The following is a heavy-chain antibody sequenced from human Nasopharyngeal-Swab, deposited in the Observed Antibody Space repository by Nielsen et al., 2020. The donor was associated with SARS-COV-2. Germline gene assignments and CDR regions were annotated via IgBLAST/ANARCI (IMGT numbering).Heavy chain of an antibody. J-gene: IGHJ6*02. D-gene: IGHD3-22*01. CDR1: GGSISSSSYY. CDR3: ARQGPDDSSGYYYYYYGMDV. V-gene: IGHV4-39*01. CDR2: IYYSGST. Sequence: GSLRLSCTVSGGSISSSSYYWGWIRQPPGKGLEWIGSIYYSGSTYYNPSLKSRVTISVDTSKNQFSLKLSSVTAADTAVYYCARQGPDDSSGYYYYYYGMDVWGQGTTVTVSS.